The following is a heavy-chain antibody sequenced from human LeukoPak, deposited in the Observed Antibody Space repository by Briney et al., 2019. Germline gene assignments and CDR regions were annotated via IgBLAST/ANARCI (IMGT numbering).Heavy chain of an antibody. V-gene: IGHV3-23*01. Sequence: GGSLRLSCAASGFSFNSYAMNWVRQVPGKGLEWVSDITGPADVTTYADSVKGRFTISRDNSKDTVFLQMDSLRAEDTAVYYCAKDRVSGDGYNSLDYWGQGTLVTVSS. J-gene: IGHJ4*02. D-gene: IGHD5-24*01. CDR1: GFSFNSYA. CDR3: AKDRVSGDGYNSLDY. CDR2: ITGPADVT.